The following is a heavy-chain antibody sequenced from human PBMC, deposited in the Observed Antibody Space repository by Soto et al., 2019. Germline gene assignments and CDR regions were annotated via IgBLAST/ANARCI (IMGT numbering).Heavy chain of an antibody. V-gene: IGHV4-30-2*06. Sequence: SETLSLTCTVSGGSISSGGYSWTWIRQSPGKGLEWIGYTYQSGSAYYNPSLKSRVTISVDRSKNQFSLNLTSVTAADTAVYYCARDYYGMDVWGQGPTGTVS. J-gene: IGHJ6*01. CDR1: GGSISSGGYS. CDR2: TYQSGSA. CDR3: ARDYYGMDV.